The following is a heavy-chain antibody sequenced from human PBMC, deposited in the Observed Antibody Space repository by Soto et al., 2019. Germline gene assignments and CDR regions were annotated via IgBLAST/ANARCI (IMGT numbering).Heavy chain of an antibody. Sequence: EVKLLESGGGLVQPGGSLRLSCAASGFTFSNYAVTWVRQAPGKGLEWVSTISGSGGSTYYADSVKGRFTIYRDNSKNTLYLQMNRLRAEDTAVYYCAKDQGSSWYEIDYWGQGTLVTVSS. CDR1: GFTFSNYA. CDR2: ISGSGGST. CDR3: AKDQGSSWYEIDY. D-gene: IGHD6-13*01. V-gene: IGHV3-23*01. J-gene: IGHJ4*02.